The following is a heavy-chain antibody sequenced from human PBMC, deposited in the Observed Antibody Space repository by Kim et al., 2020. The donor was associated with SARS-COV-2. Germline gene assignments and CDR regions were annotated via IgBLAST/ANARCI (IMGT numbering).Heavy chain of an antibody. Sequence: ADSVKGRFTISRDNAKNSLYLQMNSLRAEDTAVYYCAREGGEDTAMSLDYWGQGTLVTVSS. D-gene: IGHD5-18*01. CDR3: AREGGEDTAMSLDY. J-gene: IGHJ4*02. V-gene: IGHV3-11*01.